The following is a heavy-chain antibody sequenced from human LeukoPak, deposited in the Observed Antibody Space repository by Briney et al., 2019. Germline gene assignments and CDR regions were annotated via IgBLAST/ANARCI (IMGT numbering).Heavy chain of an antibody. Sequence: GGSLRLSCAASGFTFSSYAMSWVRQAPGKGLEWVSSISGSGSYIYYADSVKGRFTISRDNAKNSLYLEMNSLRAEDTAVYYCARPSMVRGIPASFDYWGQGTLVTVSS. CDR2: ISGSGSYI. V-gene: IGHV3-21*01. CDR3: ARPSMVRGIPASFDY. CDR1: GFTFSSYA. D-gene: IGHD3-10*01. J-gene: IGHJ4*02.